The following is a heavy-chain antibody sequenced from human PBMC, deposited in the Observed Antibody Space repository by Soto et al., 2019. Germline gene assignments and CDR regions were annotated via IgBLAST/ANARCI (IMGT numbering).Heavy chain of an antibody. D-gene: IGHD6-25*01. CDR1: GFNFSSYW. V-gene: IGHV3-7*03. CDR3: SRGLAASRVLAY. J-gene: IGHJ4*02. Sequence: GGSLRLSCAASGFNFSSYWMRWVRQAPGKGLEWVAKIKQDGSEKYYVDSVKGRFTISRNTSRNSLYLQMNSLRAEGTAVYCCSRGLAASRVLAYWGQGTLVTVSS. CDR2: IKQDGSEK.